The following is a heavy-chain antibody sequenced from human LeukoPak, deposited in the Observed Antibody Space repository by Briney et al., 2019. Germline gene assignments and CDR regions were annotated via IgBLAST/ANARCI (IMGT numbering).Heavy chain of an antibody. CDR3: ARQDQYCSGGSCYEI. CDR2: IYPGDSDT. Sequence: GESLKISCKGSGYSFTNYWIGWVRQMPGKGLEWMGIIYPGDSDTKYSPSFQGQVTISADKSITTAYLQWSSLKASDTAMYYCARQDQYCSGGSCYEIWGQGTLVTVSS. J-gene: IGHJ4*02. D-gene: IGHD2-15*01. CDR1: GYSFTNYW. V-gene: IGHV5-51*01.